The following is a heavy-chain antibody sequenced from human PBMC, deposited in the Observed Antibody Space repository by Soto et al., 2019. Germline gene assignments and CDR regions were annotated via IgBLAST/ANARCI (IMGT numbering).Heavy chain of an antibody. CDR3: AREQKLRAIFGVVIGDGMEV. J-gene: IGHJ6*02. Sequence: GGSLRLSCAASGFTFSSYAMHWVRQAPGKGLEWVAVISYDGSNKYYADSVKGRFTISRDNSKNTLYLQMNSLRAEDTAVYYCAREQKLRAIFGVVIGDGMEVWGQGTTVTVSS. CDR1: GFTFSSYA. CDR2: ISYDGSNK. D-gene: IGHD3-3*01. V-gene: IGHV3-30-3*01.